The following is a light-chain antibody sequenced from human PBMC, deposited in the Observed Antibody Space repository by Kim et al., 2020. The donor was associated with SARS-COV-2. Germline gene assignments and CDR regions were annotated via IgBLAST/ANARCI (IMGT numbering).Light chain of an antibody. CDR3: QSADSSGTYVV. CDR1: ALPKQY. V-gene: IGLV3-25*03. Sequence: SYELTQPPSVSVFPGQTARITCSGDALPKQYAYWYQQKPGQAPVLVIYKDSERPSGIPERFSGSSSGTTVTLTISGVQAEDEADYYCQSADSSGTYVVFGGGTQLTVL. CDR2: KDS. J-gene: IGLJ2*01.